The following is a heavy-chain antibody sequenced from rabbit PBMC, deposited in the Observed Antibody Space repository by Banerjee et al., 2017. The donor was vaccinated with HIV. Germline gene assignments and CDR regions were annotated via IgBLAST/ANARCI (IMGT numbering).Heavy chain of an antibody. J-gene: IGHJ2*01. V-gene: IGHV1S45*01. D-gene: IGHD1-1*01. CDR2: IAAGSSGST. Sequence: QEQLEESGGDLVKPEGSLTLTCTASGFSFSNNYYMCWVRQAPGKGLEWIACIAAGSSGSTYYAIWAKGRFTVSKTSSTTVTLQMTSLTAADTATYFCASRAYTGSTGDAFDPWGPGTLVTV. CDR1: GFSFSNNYY. CDR3: ASRAYTGSTGDAFDP.